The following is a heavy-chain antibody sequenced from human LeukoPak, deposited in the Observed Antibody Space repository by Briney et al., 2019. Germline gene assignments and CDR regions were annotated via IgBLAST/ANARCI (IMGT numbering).Heavy chain of an antibody. CDR1: GGSISSYY. D-gene: IGHD6-6*01. J-gene: IGHJ3*02. CDR3: ARAGIPARRHAFDI. CDR2: IYYSGST. V-gene: IGHV4-59*01. Sequence: SETLSLTCTVSGGSISSYYWSWIRQPPGNGLEWIGYIYYSGSTNYNPSLKNRVTISVDTSKNQFSLKLSSVTAADTAVYYCARAGIPARRHAFDIWGQGTMVTVSS.